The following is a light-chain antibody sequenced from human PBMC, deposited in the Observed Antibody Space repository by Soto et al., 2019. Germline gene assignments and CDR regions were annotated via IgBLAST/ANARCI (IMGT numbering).Light chain of an antibody. CDR1: QGISSY. CDR3: QGLNDYPIT. J-gene: IGKJ5*01. Sequence: DIVMTQSPSFLSASVGDRVTITCRASQGISSYLAWYQQKPGEAPKFLIYAASTLRGGVPSRFSGSGSGTEFTLTISSLQPEDFATYYCQGLNDYPITFGQGTRLEMK. CDR2: AAS. V-gene: IGKV1-9*01.